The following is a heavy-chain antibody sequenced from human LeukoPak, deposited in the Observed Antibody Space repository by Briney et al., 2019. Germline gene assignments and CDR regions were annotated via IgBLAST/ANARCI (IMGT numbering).Heavy chain of an antibody. D-gene: IGHD3-22*01. V-gene: IGHV3-48*03. CDR1: GFTFSSYE. CDR3: ARYYEPQIRSYYYGMDV. CDR2: ISSSGSTI. J-gene: IGHJ6*02. Sequence: GGSLRLSCAASGFTFSSYEMNWVRQAPGKGLEWVSYISSSGSTIYYADSVKGRFTISRDNAKNSLYLQMNSLRAEDTAVYYCARYYEPQIRSYYYGMDVWGQGTTVTVSS.